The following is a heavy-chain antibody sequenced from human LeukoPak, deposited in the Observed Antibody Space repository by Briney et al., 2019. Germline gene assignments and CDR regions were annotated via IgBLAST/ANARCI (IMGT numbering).Heavy chain of an antibody. V-gene: IGHV5-51*01. D-gene: IGHD3-22*01. CDR2: IYPGDSDT. J-gene: IGHJ4*02. Sequence: GGSLEISRKGSGYHFTSYWIGWGRPLPGKGLEWVGIIYPGDSDTRYSPSFQGQVTISADQSISTAYLQWSSLKASDTAMYYCARVSEDSSGYYNWGQGTLVTVSS. CDR3: ARVSEDSSGYYN. CDR1: GYHFTSYW.